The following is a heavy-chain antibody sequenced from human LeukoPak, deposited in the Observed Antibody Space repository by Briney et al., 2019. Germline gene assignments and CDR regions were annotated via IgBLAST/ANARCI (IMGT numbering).Heavy chain of an antibody. D-gene: IGHD3-3*01. Sequence: GGSLRLSCAASGFTVSSNYMSWVRQAPGKGLEWVSVIYSGGSTYYADSVKGRFTISRDHSKNTLYLQMNSLRAEDTAVYYCARDLLEWYFDYWGQGTLVTVSS. CDR1: GFTVSSNY. V-gene: IGHV3-53*01. J-gene: IGHJ4*02. CDR3: ARDLLEWYFDY. CDR2: IYSGGST.